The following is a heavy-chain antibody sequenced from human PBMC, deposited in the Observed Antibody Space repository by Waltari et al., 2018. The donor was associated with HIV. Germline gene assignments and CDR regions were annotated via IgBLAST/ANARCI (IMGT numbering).Heavy chain of an antibody. CDR3: AREALYDSSGYYFDY. Sequence: EVQLVESGGGLVQPGGSMRLSCAAHDFTFNNYWFTWVRQAPGKGLEWVANIKQDESEKYYVDSVKGRFTISRDNAKNSLFLQMNSLRAEDTAVYYCAREALYDSSGYYFDYWGQGTLVTVSS. CDR1: DFTFNNYW. D-gene: IGHD3-22*01. CDR2: IKQDESEK. V-gene: IGHV3-7*01. J-gene: IGHJ4*02.